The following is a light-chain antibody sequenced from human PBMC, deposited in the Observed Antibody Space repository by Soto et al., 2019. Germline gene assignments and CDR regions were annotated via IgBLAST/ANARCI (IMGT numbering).Light chain of an antibody. CDR3: NSYRTVSTYV. V-gene: IGLV2-14*01. CDR1: SSDIGGYNF. Sequence: QSVLTQPASVSGSPGQSITIACTGTSSDIGGYNFASWYQQHPGKAPKLLIYDVGNRPSGVSNRFSGSKSGNTASLTISGLQAEDEAHYYCNSYRTVSTYVFGTGTKLTVL. J-gene: IGLJ1*01. CDR2: DVG.